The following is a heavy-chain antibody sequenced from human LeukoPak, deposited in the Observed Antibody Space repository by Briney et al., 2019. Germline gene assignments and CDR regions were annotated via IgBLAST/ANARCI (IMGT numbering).Heavy chain of an antibody. J-gene: IGHJ4*02. CDR3: AKPGGRSGNYYYY. CDR1: GFTFSSYA. D-gene: IGHD3-10*01. Sequence: PGGSLRLSCEASGFTFSSYAMSWVRQAPGKGLEWVSAISGSGGTTYYADSVKGRFTISRDNSKNTLYLQMSSLRAEDTAVYFWAKPGGRSGNYYYYWGQGTLVTVSS. CDR2: ISGSGGTT. V-gene: IGHV3-23*01.